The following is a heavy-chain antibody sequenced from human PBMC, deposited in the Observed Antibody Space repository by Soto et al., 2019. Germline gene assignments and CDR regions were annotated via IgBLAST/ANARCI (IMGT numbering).Heavy chain of an antibody. J-gene: IGHJ1*01. Sequence: EVQLLESGGGLVQPGGSLRLSCAASGFTFSNYAMNWVRLAPGKGLEWVSGITASDGGPYYADSVKGRFTISRDNSRNTVYLQMSSLRAEDTALYYCAKGGRYGGNFAAHDYFQHWGQGTLITVSS. CDR1: GFTFSNYA. D-gene: IGHD2-21*02. V-gene: IGHV3-23*01. CDR2: ITASDGGP. CDR3: AKGGRYGGNFAAHDYFQH.